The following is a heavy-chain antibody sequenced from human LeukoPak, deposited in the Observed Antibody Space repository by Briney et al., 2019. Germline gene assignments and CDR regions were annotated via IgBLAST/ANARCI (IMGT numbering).Heavy chain of an antibody. V-gene: IGHV3-30-3*01. Sequence: PGRSLRLSCAASGFTFSSHAMHWVRQAPGKGLEWVAVISYDGTNKYYADSVKGRFPISRDNSKNTLYLQMSSLRAEDTAVYYCASLQGSGWSVIRYYFDYWGQGTLVTVSS. CDR1: GFTFSSHA. D-gene: IGHD3-10*01. J-gene: IGHJ4*02. CDR2: ISYDGTNK. CDR3: ASLQGSGWSVIRYYFDY.